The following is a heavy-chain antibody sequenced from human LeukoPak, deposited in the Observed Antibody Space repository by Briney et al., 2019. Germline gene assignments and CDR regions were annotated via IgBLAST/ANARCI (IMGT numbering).Heavy chain of an antibody. D-gene: IGHD1-1*01. J-gene: IGHJ5*02. V-gene: IGHV4-34*01. Sequence: KPSETLSLTCAVYGGSFSGYYWSWIRQPPGKGLEWIGEINHSGSTNYNPSLKSRVTISVDTSKNQFSLKLSSVTAADTAVYYCARAEVQLSWFDPWGQGTLVTVSS. CDR3: ARAEVQLSWFDP. CDR1: GGSFSGYY. CDR2: INHSGST.